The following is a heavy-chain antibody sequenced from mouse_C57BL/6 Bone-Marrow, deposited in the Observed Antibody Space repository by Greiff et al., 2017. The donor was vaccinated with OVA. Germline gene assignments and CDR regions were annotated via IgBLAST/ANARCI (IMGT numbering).Heavy chain of an antibody. CDR1: GYTFTSYW. J-gene: IGHJ3*01. CDR2: IHPNGGST. Sequence: QVQLKQPGAELVKPGASVKLPCKASGYTFTSYWMHWVKQRPGQGLEWIGMIHPNGGSTNYNEKFKSKATLTVDKSSSTAYMQLSSLTSEDSAVYYCARSIYCAGSSFAWFAYWGQGTLVTVSA. D-gene: IGHD1-1*01. V-gene: IGHV1-64*01. CDR3: ARSIYCAGSSFAWFAY.